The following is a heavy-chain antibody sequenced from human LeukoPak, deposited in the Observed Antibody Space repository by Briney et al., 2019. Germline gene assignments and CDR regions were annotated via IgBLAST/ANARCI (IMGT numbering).Heavy chain of an antibody. V-gene: IGHV4-34*01. CDR3: ARGYCSSTSCYDAFDI. J-gene: IGHJ3*02. CDR2: INHSGST. CDR1: GGSFSGYY. Sequence: SETLSLTCAVYGGSFSGYYWSWIRQPPGKGLEWIGEINHSGSTNYNPSLKSRVTISVDTSKNQFSLKLSSVTAADTAVYYCARGYCSSTSCYDAFDIWGQGTMVTVSS. D-gene: IGHD2-2*01.